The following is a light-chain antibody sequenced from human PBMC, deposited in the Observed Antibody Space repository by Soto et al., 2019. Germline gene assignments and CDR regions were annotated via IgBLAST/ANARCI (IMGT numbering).Light chain of an antibody. CDR2: DVR. CDR1: SSDVDGYNY. CDR3: SSYTTISTYV. J-gene: IGLJ1*01. Sequence: QSVLTQPASIVGSPAESITISCTGTSSDVDGYNYVPWYQQHPGKAPKLMIYDVRTRPSGVSNRFSGSKSVNTASLTISGLQAEDEADYYCSSYTTISTYVFGTGTKVTVL. V-gene: IGLV2-14*01.